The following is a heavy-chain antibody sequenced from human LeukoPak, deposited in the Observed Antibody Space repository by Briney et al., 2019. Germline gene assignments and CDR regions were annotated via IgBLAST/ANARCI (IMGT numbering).Heavy chain of an antibody. D-gene: IGHD2-15*01. Sequence: GGSLRLSCAASGFTISSNYISWVRQAPGKGLEWVSVTYHSDTTYYADSVKGRFTISRDNFRNTLSLQMTSLRAEDTAVYYCALVVEVTGYSYHYIDVWGKGTTVTVSS. CDR2: TYHSDTT. V-gene: IGHV3-66*02. J-gene: IGHJ6*03. CDR3: ALVVEVTGYSYHYIDV. CDR1: GFTISSNY.